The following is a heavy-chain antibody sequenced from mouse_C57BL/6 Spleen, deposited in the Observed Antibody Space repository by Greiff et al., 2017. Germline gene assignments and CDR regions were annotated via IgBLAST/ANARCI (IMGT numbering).Heavy chain of an antibody. V-gene: IGHV14-2*01. Sequence: VQLQQSGAELVKPGASVKLSCTASGFTINDYYMHWVKQRPEQGLEWIGRIDPEDGETKYAPKFQGKATITADTSSNTAYLQLSSLTAEDAAVYYCASITTVVAPYFDDWGQGTTLTVDS. CDR2: IDPEDGET. CDR3: ASITTVVAPYFDD. D-gene: IGHD1-1*01. J-gene: IGHJ2*01. CDR1: GFTINDYY.